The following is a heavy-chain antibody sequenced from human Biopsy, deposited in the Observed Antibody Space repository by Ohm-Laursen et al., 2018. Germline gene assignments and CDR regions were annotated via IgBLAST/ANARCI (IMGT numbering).Heavy chain of an antibody. CDR3: ARDRGYYSDRTVPGYFDL. J-gene: IGHJ2*01. D-gene: IGHD3-22*01. Sequence: GTLSLTCTVSGDSISSYYWSWIRQPPGKGLEWIGYVYYTGSTDYNPSLQSRVTISVDTSKNHFSLRLRSVTPADTAIYYCARDRGYYSDRTVPGYFDLWGSGTLVTVSS. V-gene: IGHV4-59*01. CDR1: GDSISSYY. CDR2: VYYTGST.